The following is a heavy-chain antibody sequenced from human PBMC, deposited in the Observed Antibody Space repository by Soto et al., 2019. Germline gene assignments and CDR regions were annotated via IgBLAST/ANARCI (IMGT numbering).Heavy chain of an antibody. Sequence: QVQLVQSGAEVKKPGASVKVSCKASGYTFTSYGLSWVRQAPGQGLEWMGWISTYNGNTNYAQKLQGRVTMTTDTSTSSVYMDLRSLRSHDTPVYYCAKFRSYYYYYGMGVWCQGTTVTVSS. CDR3: AKFRSYYYYYGMGV. J-gene: IGHJ6*02. V-gene: IGHV1-18*01. CDR2: ISTYNGNT. CDR1: GYTFTSYG.